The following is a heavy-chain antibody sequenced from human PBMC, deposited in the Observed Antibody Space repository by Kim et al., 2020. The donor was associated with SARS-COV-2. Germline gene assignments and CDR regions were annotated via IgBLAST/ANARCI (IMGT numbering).Heavy chain of an antibody. CDR2: IYYSGRT. D-gene: IGHD3-10*01. J-gene: IGHJ5*02. V-gene: IGHV4-30-4*01. Sequence: SETLSLTCSVSGGSLTSGDYYWNWIRQAPGKGLEWIGYIYYSGRTFYNPSLKGRLIMSVDTSKNQFSLKLTSVTAADTAVYFCARGKTSYASGTYCFDP. CDR1: GGSLTSGDYY. CDR3: ARGKTSYASGTYCFDP.